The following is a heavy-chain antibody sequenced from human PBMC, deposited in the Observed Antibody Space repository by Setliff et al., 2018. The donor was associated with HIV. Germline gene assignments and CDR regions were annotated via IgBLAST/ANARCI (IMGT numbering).Heavy chain of an antibody. CDR3: ARGKGVGGVVITGGLDV. Sequence: ASVKVSCKASGYTFTGYYMYWVRQAPGQGLEWMGWMNHNTGVSGYALKFQARVTMTRDTSISTAYMELSSLTSEDTAVYYCARGKGVGGVVITGGLDVWGKGTTVTVSS. V-gene: IGHV1-8*02. D-gene: IGHD3-10*01. J-gene: IGHJ6*04. CDR1: GYTFTGYY. CDR2: MNHNTGVS.